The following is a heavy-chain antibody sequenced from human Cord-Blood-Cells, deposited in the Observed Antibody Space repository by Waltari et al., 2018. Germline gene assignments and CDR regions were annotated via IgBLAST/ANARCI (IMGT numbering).Heavy chain of an antibody. V-gene: IGHV4-39*01. CDR3: ARHRGDFWSGYYDAFDI. CDR2: IYYSGST. J-gene: IGHJ3*02. CDR1: GGSISSSSYY. Sequence: QLQLQESGPGLVKPSETLSLTCTVSGGSISSSSYYWGWIRQPPGKRLGWIGSIYYSGSTYYNPSLRSRVTISVDTSKNQFSLKLSSVTGAGTAVYYCARHRGDFWSGYYDAFDIWGQGTRVTVSS. D-gene: IGHD3-3*01.